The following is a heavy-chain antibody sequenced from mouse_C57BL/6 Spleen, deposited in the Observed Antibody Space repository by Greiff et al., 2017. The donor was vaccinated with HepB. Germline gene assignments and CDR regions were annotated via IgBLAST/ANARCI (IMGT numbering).Heavy chain of an antibody. D-gene: IGHD1-1*01. CDR1: GYAFSSSW. Sequence: QVQLQQSGPELVKPGASVKISCKASGYAFSSSWMNWVKQRPGKRLEWIGRIYPGDGDTNYNGKFKGKATLTADKSSSTAYMQLSSLTSEDSAVYFCAKTTVVAHFDYWGQGTTLTVSS. CDR2: IYPGDGDT. J-gene: IGHJ2*01. V-gene: IGHV1-82*01. CDR3: AKTTVVAHFDY.